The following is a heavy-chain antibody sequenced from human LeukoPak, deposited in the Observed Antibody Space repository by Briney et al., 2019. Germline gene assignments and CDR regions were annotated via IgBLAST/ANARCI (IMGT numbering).Heavy chain of an antibody. V-gene: IGHV3-7*01. CDR1: GFSFRIFW. Sequence: RPGGSLRLSCAAFGFSFRIFWMSWVRQSPGKGLEWVANINQDGGEKYYVDSVKGRFTISGDNAKRSLHLQMNSLRAEDTAVYYCARERRYYDALTSSYMGGPAVDYWGQGTLVTVSS. CDR2: INQDGGEK. D-gene: IGHD3-9*01. J-gene: IGHJ4*02. CDR3: ARERRYYDALTSSYMGGPAVDY.